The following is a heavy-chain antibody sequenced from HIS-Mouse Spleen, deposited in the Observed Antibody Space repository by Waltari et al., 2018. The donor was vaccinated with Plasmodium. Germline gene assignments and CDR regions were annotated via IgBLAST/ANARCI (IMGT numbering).Heavy chain of an antibody. D-gene: IGHD3-3*01. CDR1: GGSFSGYY. CDR3: ARVTSSGVYWYFDL. CDR2: SNHSGRP. Sequence: QVQLQQWGAGLLKPSETLSLTCAVYGGSFSGYYWSWIRQPPGKGLEWIGESNHSGRPNYNPSLKSRVTISVETSKNQFSLKWGSVTAADTAVYYCARVTSSGVYWYFDLWGRGTLVTVSS. V-gene: IGHV4-34*01. J-gene: IGHJ2*01.